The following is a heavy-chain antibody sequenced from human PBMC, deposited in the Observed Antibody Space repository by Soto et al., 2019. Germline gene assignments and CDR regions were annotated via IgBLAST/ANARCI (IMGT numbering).Heavy chain of an antibody. V-gene: IGHV5-51*01. CDR2: IYPGDSDT. Sequence: GESLKISCKGSGYSFTSYWIGWVRQMPGKGLEWMGIIYPGDSDTRYSPSFQGQVTISADKSISTAYLQWSSLKTEDTAVYYCTTDPDIVVVVAAPGEYYGMDVWGQGTTVTVSS. CDR1: GYSFTSYW. J-gene: IGHJ6*02. D-gene: IGHD2-15*01. CDR3: TTDPDIVVVVAAPGEYYGMDV.